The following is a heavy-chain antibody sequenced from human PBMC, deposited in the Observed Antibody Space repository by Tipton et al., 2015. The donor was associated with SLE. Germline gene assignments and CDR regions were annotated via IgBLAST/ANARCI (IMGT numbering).Heavy chain of an antibody. J-gene: IGHJ6*02. D-gene: IGHD5-18*01. CDR3: ARAIGYSSSPYYYGMDV. Sequence: QSGAEVKKPGASVKVSCKASGYTFTSYYMHWVRQAPGQGLEWMGIINPSGGSTSYAQKFQGRVTMTRDTSTGTVYMELSSLRSEDTAVYYCARAIGYSSSPYYYGMDVWGQGTTVTVSS. CDR1: GYTFTSYY. V-gene: IGHV1-46*01. CDR2: INPSGGST.